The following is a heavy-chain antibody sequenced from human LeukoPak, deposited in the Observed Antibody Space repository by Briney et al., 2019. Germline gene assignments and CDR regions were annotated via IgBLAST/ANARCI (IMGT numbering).Heavy chain of an antibody. J-gene: IGHJ6*02. V-gene: IGHV3-74*01. CDR3: ARDLAAYGSGSYYNYYYGMDV. D-gene: IGHD3-10*01. CDR1: GFTFSSYW. CDR2: INSDGSST. Sequence: GRSLRLSCAASGFTFSSYWIHWVRQAPGKGLVWVSRINSDGSSTSYAESVKGRFTISRDNAKNTLYLQMNSLRAEDTAVYYCARDLAAYGSGSYYNYYYGMDVWGQGTTVTVSS.